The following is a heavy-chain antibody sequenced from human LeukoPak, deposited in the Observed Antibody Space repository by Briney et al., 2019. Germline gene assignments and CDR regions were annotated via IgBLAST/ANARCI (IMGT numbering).Heavy chain of an antibody. V-gene: IGHV3-48*01. D-gene: IGHD6-25*01. CDR2: VSSTSSTI. Sequence: GGSLRLSCAASGFTLSDYSMNWVRQAPGKGLEWVLYVSSTSSTIYSSDSVKGRFTISRDNSKNTLYLQMNSLRAEDTALYFCARGYSSGWPDFWGQGTLVTVSS. J-gene: IGHJ4*02. CDR3: ARGYSSGWPDF. CDR1: GFTLSDYS.